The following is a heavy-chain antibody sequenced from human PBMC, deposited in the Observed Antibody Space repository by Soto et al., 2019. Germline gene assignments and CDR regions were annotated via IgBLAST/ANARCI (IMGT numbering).Heavy chain of an antibody. Sequence: ASVKVSCKASGYTFTSYGISWVRQAPGQGLEWMGWSSAYNGNTNYAQKFQGRVTVTTDTSTSTAYMELRSLRSDDTAVYYCARVVPVYSSNWSSSFDYWGQGTLVTVSS. CDR2: SSAYNGNT. J-gene: IGHJ4*02. CDR1: GYTFTSYG. CDR3: ARVVPVYSSNWSSSFDY. D-gene: IGHD6-13*01. V-gene: IGHV1-18*01.